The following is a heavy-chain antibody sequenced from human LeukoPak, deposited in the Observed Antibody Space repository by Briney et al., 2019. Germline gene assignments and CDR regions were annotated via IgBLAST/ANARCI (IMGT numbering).Heavy chain of an antibody. J-gene: IGHJ3*02. Sequence: SETLSLTCAVYGGSFSGYYWSWIRQPAGKGLEWIGRIYTSGSTNYNPSLKSRVTMSVDTSKNQFSLKLSSVTAADTAVYYCARERRDSSGYYLRGDAFDIWGQGTMVTVSS. CDR1: GGSFSGYY. CDR3: ARERRDSSGYYLRGDAFDI. CDR2: IYTSGST. V-gene: IGHV4-4*07. D-gene: IGHD3-22*01.